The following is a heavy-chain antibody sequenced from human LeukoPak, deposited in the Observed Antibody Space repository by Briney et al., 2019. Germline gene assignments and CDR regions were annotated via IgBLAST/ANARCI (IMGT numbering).Heavy chain of an antibody. CDR3: ARGGIAGRPVYYYYMDV. J-gene: IGHJ6*03. D-gene: IGHD6-6*01. CDR1: GFTFSSST. V-gene: IGHV3-21*01. CDR2: ISALTTYI. Sequence: GGSLRLSCAASGFTFSSSTIHWVRQAPGKGLEWVSPISALTTYISYADSVKGRFTISRDNVEKSAYLELSGLTAHDTAIYYCARGGIAGRPVYYYYMDVWGKGTTATVSS.